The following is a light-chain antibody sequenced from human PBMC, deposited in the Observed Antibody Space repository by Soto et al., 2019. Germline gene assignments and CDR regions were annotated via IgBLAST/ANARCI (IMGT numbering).Light chain of an antibody. CDR1: RSVNSY. CDR2: DAS. Sequence: MTQSPSTLSASVGDRVTLSCRASRSVNSYLAWYQQKPGQAPRLLISDASNRATGIPARFSGSGSGTEFTLTISSLQPDDFATYSCQHYNSYSEAFGQGTKVDIK. CDR3: QHYNSYSEA. J-gene: IGKJ1*01. V-gene: IGKV3D-15*01.